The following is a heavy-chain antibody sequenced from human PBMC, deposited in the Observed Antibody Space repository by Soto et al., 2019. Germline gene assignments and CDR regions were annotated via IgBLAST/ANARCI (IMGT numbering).Heavy chain of an antibody. CDR1: GFSFRTYG. J-gene: IGHJ3*01. D-gene: IGHD1-1*01. CDR2: ISPK. V-gene: IGHV3-33*01. CDR3: ARDDAFGNENAFDL. Sequence: QVQLVESGGGLVQPGTSLRLSCAVSGFSFRTYGFHWVRQPPGKGLEWVAVISPKGHSDSVEGRFTISRDNSKDTLYLQMNNLRAEDTAVYDCARDDAFGNENAFDLWGQGTMVTVSS.